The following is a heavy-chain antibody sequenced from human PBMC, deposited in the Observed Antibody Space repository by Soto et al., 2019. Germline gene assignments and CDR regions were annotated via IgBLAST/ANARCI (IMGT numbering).Heavy chain of an antibody. Sequence: ASVKVSCKASGYTLTGYYMHWVRQAPGQGLEWMGWINPNSGGTNYAQKFQGWVTMTRDTSISTAYMELSRLRSDDTAVYYCAREPRSSYSSSWYAPYYYGMDVWGQGTTVTVSS. CDR3: AREPRSSYSSSWYAPYYYGMDV. CDR2: INPNSGGT. CDR1: GYTLTGYY. V-gene: IGHV1-2*04. J-gene: IGHJ6*02. D-gene: IGHD6-13*01.